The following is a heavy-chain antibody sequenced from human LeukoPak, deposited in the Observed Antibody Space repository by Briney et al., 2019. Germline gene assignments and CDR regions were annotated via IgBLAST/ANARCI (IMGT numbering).Heavy chain of an antibody. V-gene: IGHV1-2*02. D-gene: IGHD3/OR15-3a*01. Sequence: GNTDYAQKFQGRVTMTRDTSISTAYMELSRLRSDDTAVYYCARDWSGISVGIDYWGQGTLVTVSS. CDR3: ARDWSGISVGIDY. J-gene: IGHJ4*02. CDR2: GNT.